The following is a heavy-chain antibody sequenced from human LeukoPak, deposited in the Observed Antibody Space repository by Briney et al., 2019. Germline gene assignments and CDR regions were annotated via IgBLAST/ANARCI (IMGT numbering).Heavy chain of an antibody. Sequence: SGTLSLTCTVSGGSISSSSYYWGWIRQPPGEGLEWIGSIYYSGSTYYNPSLKSRVTISVDTSKNQFSLKLSSVTAADTAVYYCASEIAAAGKCWFDPWGQGTLVTVSS. CDR2: IYYSGST. J-gene: IGHJ5*02. CDR3: ASEIAAAGKCWFDP. V-gene: IGHV4-39*01. D-gene: IGHD6-13*01. CDR1: GGSISSSSYY.